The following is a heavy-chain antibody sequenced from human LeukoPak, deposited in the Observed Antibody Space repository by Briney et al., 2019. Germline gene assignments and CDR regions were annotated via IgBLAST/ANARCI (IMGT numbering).Heavy chain of an antibody. CDR1: GGTFSSYA. D-gene: IGHD6-19*01. V-gene: IGHV1-69*04. J-gene: IGHJ6*02. CDR2: IIPILGIA. Sequence: GSSVKVSCKASGGTFSSYAISWVRQAPGQGLEWMGRIIPILGIANYAQKFQGRVTITADKSTSTAYIELSSLRSEDTAVYYCARGPIAVAGSYYYYGMDVWGQGTTVTVSS. CDR3: ARGPIAVAGSYYYYGMDV.